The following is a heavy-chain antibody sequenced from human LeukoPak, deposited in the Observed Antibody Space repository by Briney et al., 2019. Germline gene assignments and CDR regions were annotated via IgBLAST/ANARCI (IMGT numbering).Heavy chain of an antibody. V-gene: IGHV1-69*01. CDR1: GGTFSNYA. CDR2: IIPIFGTA. Sequence: ASVKVSCKASGGTFSNYAISWVRQAPGQGLEWMGGIIPIFGTANYAQKFQGRVTITADESTSTAYMELSSLRSEDTAVYYCARVITIFAVGMDVWGQGTTVTVSS. CDR3: ARVITIFAVGMDV. D-gene: IGHD3-3*01. J-gene: IGHJ6*02.